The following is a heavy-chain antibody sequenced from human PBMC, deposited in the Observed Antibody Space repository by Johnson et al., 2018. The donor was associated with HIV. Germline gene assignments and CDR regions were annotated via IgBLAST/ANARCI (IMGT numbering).Heavy chain of an antibody. D-gene: IGHD1-7*01. J-gene: IGHJ3*02. CDR1: GFTFDDYA. CDR3: VRVELGAFDI. CDR2: ISWNSGSI. V-gene: IGHV3-9*01. Sequence: VHLVESGGGLVQPGRSLRLSCAASGFTFDDYAMHWVRQAPGKGLEWVSGISWNSGSIGYADSVKGRFTISRDNAKNSLYLQMNSLRAEDTALYYCVRVELGAFDIWGQGTMVTVSS.